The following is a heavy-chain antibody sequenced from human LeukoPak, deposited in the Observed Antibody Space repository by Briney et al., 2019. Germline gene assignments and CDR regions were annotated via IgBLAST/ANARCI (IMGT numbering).Heavy chain of an antibody. Sequence: AASVKVSCKASGYTFTSYGITWVRQAPGQGLEWMGWISPYNGNRDYAQKLRGRVTMTTDTSTSTAYVELRSLRSDDTAMYYCVSGSDFDYWGQGTLVTVSS. D-gene: IGHD1-26*01. CDR2: ISPYNGNR. J-gene: IGHJ4*02. CDR3: VSGSDFDY. V-gene: IGHV1-18*01. CDR1: GYTFTSYG.